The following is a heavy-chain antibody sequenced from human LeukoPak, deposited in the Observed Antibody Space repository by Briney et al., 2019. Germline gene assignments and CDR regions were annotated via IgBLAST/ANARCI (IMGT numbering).Heavy chain of an antibody. CDR2: ISYDGSNK. D-gene: IGHD6-19*01. CDR1: GINFSGYA. J-gene: IGHJ4*02. V-gene: IGHV3-30*04. Sequence: PGRSLRLSCAASGINFSGYAMLWVRQAPGKGLEWVAIISYDGSNKNYADSVKGRLTISRDNSNNMLFLQLNSLRTDDTAVYFCATAYSSGWADYWGQGTLVTVSS. CDR3: ATAYSSGWADY.